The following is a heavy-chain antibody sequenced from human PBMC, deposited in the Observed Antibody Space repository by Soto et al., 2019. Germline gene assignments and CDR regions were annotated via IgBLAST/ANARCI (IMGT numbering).Heavy chain of an antibody. V-gene: IGHV3-74*01. CDR3: ARVDLDSWQVILGS. CDR2: IDKDGAVT. J-gene: IGHJ5*02. D-gene: IGHD3-22*01. CDR1: GFSVERYW. Sequence: GGSLRLSCAASGFSVERYWMHWVRQAPGKGLMWVARIDKDGAVTNYAESVKGRFTISRDNAKNTLYLQMNSLRAEDSALYYCARVDLDSWQVILGSWGQGTLVPVSS.